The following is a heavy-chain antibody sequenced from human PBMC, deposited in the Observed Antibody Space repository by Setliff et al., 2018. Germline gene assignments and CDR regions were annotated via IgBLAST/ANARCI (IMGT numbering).Heavy chain of an antibody. CDR2: ISSGSGTI. V-gene: IGHV3-48*01. CDR3: ARDPFGNPVFDP. Sequence: PGGSLRLSCAASGFDFKTHWMDWARQAPGKGLEWISYISSGSGTIYYAASVKGRFTISRDNAKNSLYLQMNSLRADDTAVYYCARDPFGNPVFDPWGQGTLVTVSS. D-gene: IGHD3-10*01. CDR1: GFDFKTHW. J-gene: IGHJ5*02.